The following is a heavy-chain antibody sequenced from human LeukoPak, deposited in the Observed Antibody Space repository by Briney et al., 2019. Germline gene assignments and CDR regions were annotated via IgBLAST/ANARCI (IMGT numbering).Heavy chain of an antibody. V-gene: IGHV4-39*01. CDR1: GGSISSSSYY. D-gene: IGHD3-3*01. Sequence: SETLSLTCTVSGGSISSSSYYWGWIRQPPGRGLEWIGSIYYSGSTYYNPSLKSRVTISVDTSKNQFSLKLSSVTAADTAVYYCARHGVIKRFLEWLPDYYYYGMDVWGQGTTVTVSS. J-gene: IGHJ6*02. CDR2: IYYSGST. CDR3: ARHGVIKRFLEWLPDYYYYGMDV.